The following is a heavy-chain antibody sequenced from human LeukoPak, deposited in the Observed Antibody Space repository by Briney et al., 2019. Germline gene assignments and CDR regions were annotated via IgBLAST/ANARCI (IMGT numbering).Heavy chain of an antibody. CDR3: ARYCSSTSCYPR. D-gene: IGHD2-2*01. CDR2: IYYSGST. Sequence: SETLSLTCTVSGGSISSYYWSWIRQPPGKGLEWIGYIYYSGSTNYNPSLKSRVTISVDTSKNQFPLKLSSVTAADTAVYYCARYCSSTSCYPRRGQGTLVTVSS. CDR1: GGSISSYY. J-gene: IGHJ4*02. V-gene: IGHV4-59*08.